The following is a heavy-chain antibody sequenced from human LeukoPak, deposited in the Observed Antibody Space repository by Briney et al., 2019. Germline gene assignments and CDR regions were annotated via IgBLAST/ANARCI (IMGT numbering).Heavy chain of an antibody. CDR1: GGSFSGYY. V-gene: IGHV4-34*01. Sequence: SETLSLTCAVYGGSFSGYYWSWIRQPPGKGLEWIGEINHSGSTNYNPSLKSRVTISVDTSKNQFPLKLSSVTAADTAVYYCAVGYSYGPFDYWGQGTLVTVSS. D-gene: IGHD5-18*01. CDR3: AVGYSYGPFDY. CDR2: INHSGST. J-gene: IGHJ4*02.